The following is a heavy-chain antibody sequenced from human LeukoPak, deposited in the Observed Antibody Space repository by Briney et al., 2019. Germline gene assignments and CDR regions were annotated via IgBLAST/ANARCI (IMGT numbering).Heavy chain of an antibody. Sequence: ASVKVSCKASGYTFTSYGISWVRQAPGQGLQCMGWISAHNGNTNYAQKLQGRVTMTTDTSTSTVYMEVRSLRSDDTAVYYCARAGTTLLLDYWGQGTLVTVSS. D-gene: IGHD4-11*01. V-gene: IGHV1-18*01. J-gene: IGHJ4*02. CDR3: ARAGTTLLLDY. CDR2: ISAHNGNT. CDR1: GYTFTSYG.